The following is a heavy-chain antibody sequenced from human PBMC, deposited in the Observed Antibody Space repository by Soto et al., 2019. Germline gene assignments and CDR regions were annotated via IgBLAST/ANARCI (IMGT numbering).Heavy chain of an antibody. Sequence: QMQLVQSGPEVKKPGTSVRVSCEASGFTFGSSAVHWARQARGQRLEWIGWIVVGNVNTFYAQRFEDRVKFTRDMSTSTAYMELNSLRSDDTAVYYCAADRRCTSANCYPSWGLDVWGQGTTVTVSS. D-gene: IGHD2-2*01. CDR2: IVVGNVNT. J-gene: IGHJ6*02. V-gene: IGHV1-58*01. CDR3: AADRRCTSANCYPSWGLDV. CDR1: GFTFGSSA.